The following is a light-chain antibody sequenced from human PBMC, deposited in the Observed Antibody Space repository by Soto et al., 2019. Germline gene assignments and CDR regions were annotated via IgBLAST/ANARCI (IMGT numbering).Light chain of an antibody. J-gene: IGKJ1*01. CDR3: QQTYSTSWT. CDR2: SAT. V-gene: IGKV4-1*01. Sequence: IVITQSPDSLALSLGDRATINCKSSQSVFYSSNNKNYLNWYRQRPGAAPQLLIYSATTLQSGIPSRFSGSGSETEFTLTITGLQPEDFATYYCQQTYSTSWTFGQGTKVDIK. CDR1: QSVFYSSNNKNY.